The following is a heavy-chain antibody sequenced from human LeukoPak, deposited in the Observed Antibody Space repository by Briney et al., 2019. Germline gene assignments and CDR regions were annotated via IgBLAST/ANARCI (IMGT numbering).Heavy chain of an antibody. V-gene: IGHV1-46*03. D-gene: IGHD4-23*01. CDR2: INPSGGST. Sequence: ASVKVSCKVSGYTLTELSMHWVRQAPGKGLEWMGIINPSGGSTSYAQKFQGRVTMTRDTSTSTVYMELSSLRSEDTAVYYCARVGYGGYFDYWGQGTLVTVSS. CDR1: GYTLTELS. CDR3: ARVGYGGYFDY. J-gene: IGHJ4*02.